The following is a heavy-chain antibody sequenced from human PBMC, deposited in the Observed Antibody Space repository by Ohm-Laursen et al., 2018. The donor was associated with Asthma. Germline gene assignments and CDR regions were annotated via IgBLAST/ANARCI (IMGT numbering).Heavy chain of an antibody. V-gene: IGHV1-69*01. D-gene: IGHD1-26*01. Sequence: SSVKVSCKASGGTFSSYSISWVRQAPGQGLEWMGGIIPIFGTANYAQKFQGRVTITADESTSTAYMELSSLRSEDTAVYYCARDSNGSYYPGYYYYGMDVWGQGTTVTVSS. CDR3: ARDSNGSYYPGYYYYGMDV. J-gene: IGHJ6*02. CDR2: IIPIFGTA. CDR1: GGTFSSYS.